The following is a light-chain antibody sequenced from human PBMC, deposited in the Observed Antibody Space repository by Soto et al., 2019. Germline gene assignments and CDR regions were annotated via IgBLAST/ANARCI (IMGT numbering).Light chain of an antibody. Sequence: DIQMTQSPSTLSASVGDRVTITCRASQTLRTWLAWYQQKPGKAPKLLIYDVSILPSGVPSRFSGSGSGTEFTLTISSLQPDDFATYCCQQYNGYPLTFGGGTRVEFK. V-gene: IGKV1-5*01. J-gene: IGKJ4*01. CDR1: QTLRTW. CDR2: DVS. CDR3: QQYNGYPLT.